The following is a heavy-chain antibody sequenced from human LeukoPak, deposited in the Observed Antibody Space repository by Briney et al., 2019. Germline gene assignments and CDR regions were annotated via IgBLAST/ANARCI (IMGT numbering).Heavy chain of an antibody. Sequence: GESLTLSCIASEFSVTAYSMNWVRQAPGKELEWVSTMSSSSSSSYIYYADSVRGRFTISRDNAKNSLYLQMNSLRAEDTAVYYCARVAYSYYFDYWGQGTLVTVSS. CDR1: EFSVTAYS. CDR3: ARVAYSYYFDY. V-gene: IGHV3-21*01. D-gene: IGHD3-16*01. CDR2: MSSSSSSSYI. J-gene: IGHJ4*02.